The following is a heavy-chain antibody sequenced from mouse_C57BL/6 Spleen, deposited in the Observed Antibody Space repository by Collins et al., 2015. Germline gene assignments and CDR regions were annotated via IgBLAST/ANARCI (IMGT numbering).Heavy chain of an antibody. CDR2: IYPGDGDT. V-gene: IGHV1-80*01. D-gene: IGHD4-1*01. J-gene: IGHJ4*01. Sequence: QVQLQQSGAELVRPGSSVKISCKASGYAFSSYWMNWVKQRPGQGLEWIGQIYPGDGDTNYNGKFKGKATLTADKSSSTAYMQLSSLTSEDSAVYFCARRALTFYAMDYWGQGTSVTVSS. CDR3: ARRALTFYAMDY. CDR1: GYAFSSYW.